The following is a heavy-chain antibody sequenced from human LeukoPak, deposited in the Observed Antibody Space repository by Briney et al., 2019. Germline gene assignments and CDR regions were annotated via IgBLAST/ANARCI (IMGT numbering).Heavy chain of an antibody. CDR3: AKGTATPGYLDY. V-gene: IGHV3-23*01. J-gene: IGHJ4*02. D-gene: IGHD1-1*01. Sequence: GGSLRLSCAASGFTFSSYAMNWARQARGKGLEWVSAISGGGDTIYYTDSVKGRFTISRDNSKNTLYLQMNSLRVDDTAVYYCAKGTATPGYLDYWGQGTLVTVST. CDR1: GFTFSSYA. CDR2: ISGGGDTI.